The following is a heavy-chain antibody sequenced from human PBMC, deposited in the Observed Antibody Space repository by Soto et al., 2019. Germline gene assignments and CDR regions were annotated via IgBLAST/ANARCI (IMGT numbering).Heavy chain of an antibody. CDR3: AKDSSGYPGGYFDY. D-gene: IGHD3-22*01. CDR1: GFTFSSYA. Sequence: EVPLLESGGGLVQPGGSLRLSCAASGFTFSSYAMSWVRQAPGKGLEWVSAISGSGGSTYYADSVEGRFTISRDNSKNTLYLQMNSLRAEDTAVYYCAKDSSGYPGGYFDYWGQGTLVTVSS. V-gene: IGHV3-23*01. CDR2: ISGSGGST. J-gene: IGHJ4*02.